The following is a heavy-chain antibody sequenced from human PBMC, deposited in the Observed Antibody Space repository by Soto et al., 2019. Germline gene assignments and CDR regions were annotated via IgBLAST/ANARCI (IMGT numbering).Heavy chain of an antibody. Sequence: GGSLRLSCAASGFTFSSYAMSWVRQAPGKGLEWVSAISXSGGSTYYADSVKGRFTISRDNSTNTLYLQMNSLRAEDTAVYYCAKKGAYYDFWSGLSEYYYYYMDVWGKGTTVTVSS. D-gene: IGHD3-3*01. J-gene: IGHJ6*03. CDR1: GFTFSSYA. CDR3: AKKGAYYDFWSGLSEYYYYYMDV. V-gene: IGHV3-23*01. CDR2: ISXSGGST.